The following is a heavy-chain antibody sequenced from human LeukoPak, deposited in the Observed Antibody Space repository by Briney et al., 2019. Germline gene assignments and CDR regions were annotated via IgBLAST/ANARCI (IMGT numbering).Heavy chain of an antibody. J-gene: IGHJ4*02. V-gene: IGHV3-23*01. CDR3: ARAISNWFRGIDY. Sequence: GGSLRLSCAASGFTFSSYAMSWVRQAPGKGPEWVSGISGDGSRTYYADSVKGRFTISRDNAKNSLYVQMSSLRDEDTAVYYCARAISNWFRGIDYWGQGTLVTVSS. CDR1: GFTFSSYA. CDR2: ISGDGSRT. D-gene: IGHD6-13*01.